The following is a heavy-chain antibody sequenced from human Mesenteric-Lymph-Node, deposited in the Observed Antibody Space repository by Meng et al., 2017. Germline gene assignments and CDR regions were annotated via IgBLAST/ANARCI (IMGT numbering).Heavy chain of an antibody. CDR1: GYTFTDYY. Sequence: QVLRVQSGAEVKRPVASGKVSCQASGYTFTDYYLHWVRQAPGQGLEWLGRIDPQSGAINSAQKFQGRVTLTRDKSTNTAYLELHGLTSDDSTVYSCARDGGVVGASNWFFDLWGRGSLVTVSS. CDR2: IDPQSGAI. D-gene: IGHD2-15*01. V-gene: IGHV1-2*06. J-gene: IGHJ2*01. CDR3: ARDGGVVGASNWFFDL.